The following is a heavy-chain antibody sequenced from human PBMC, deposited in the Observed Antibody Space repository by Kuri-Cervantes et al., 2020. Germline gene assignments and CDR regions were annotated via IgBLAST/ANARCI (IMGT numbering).Heavy chain of an antibody. CDR2: IIPIFGTA. Sequence: SVKVSCKASGYTFTGYYMHWVRQAPGQGLEWMGGIIPIFGTANYAQKFQGRVTITADESTSTAYMELSSLRSDDTAVYYCARDCLLCYNAFDIWGQGTMVTVSS. D-gene: IGHD2-2*02. CDR3: ARDCLLCYNAFDI. V-gene: IGHV1-69*13. CDR1: GYTFTGYY. J-gene: IGHJ3*02.